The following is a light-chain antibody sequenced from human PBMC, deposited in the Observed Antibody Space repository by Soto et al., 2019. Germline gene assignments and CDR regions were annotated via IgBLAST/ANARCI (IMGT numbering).Light chain of an antibody. CDR1: QGISDY. CDR3: QQFNAYPLT. CDR2: GAS. Sequence: DIQLTQSPSFLSASVGDRVTISCRASQGISDYLAWYQQKPGKAPKLLIYGASTLQSGVPSRFGGSASGTEFTLTISSLQPEGFATYFCQQFNAYPLTFGGGTKLEIK. J-gene: IGKJ4*01. V-gene: IGKV1-9*01.